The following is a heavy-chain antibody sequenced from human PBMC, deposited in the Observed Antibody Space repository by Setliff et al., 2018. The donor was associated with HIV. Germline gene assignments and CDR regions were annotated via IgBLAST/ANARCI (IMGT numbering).Heavy chain of an antibody. CDR1: GGSISSGSYY. J-gene: IGHJ4*02. V-gene: IGHV4-31*03. CDR2: IFYSGST. CDR3: AREIKIPPQGALDY. Sequence: TLSLTCSVSGGSISSGSYYWSWIRQHPGKGLEWIGYIFYSGSTTYNPSLKSRLTISIDTSKNRFSLKLKSVTAADTAVYYCAREIKIPPQGALDYWGQGMLVTVSS. D-gene: IGHD2-2*01.